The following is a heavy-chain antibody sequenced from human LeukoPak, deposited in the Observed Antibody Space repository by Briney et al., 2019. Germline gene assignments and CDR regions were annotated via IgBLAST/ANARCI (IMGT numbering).Heavy chain of an antibody. V-gene: IGHV3-64*04. CDR1: GFTFSSYA. CDR2: ISSNGGST. Sequence: GGSLRLSCSASGFTFSSYAMHWVRQAPGKGLEYVSAISSNGGSTYYADSVKGRFTISRDNAKNSLYLQMNSLRAEDTAVYYCARVSTENNWFDPWGQGTLVTVSS. CDR3: ARVSTENNWFDP. D-gene: IGHD4-17*01. J-gene: IGHJ5*02.